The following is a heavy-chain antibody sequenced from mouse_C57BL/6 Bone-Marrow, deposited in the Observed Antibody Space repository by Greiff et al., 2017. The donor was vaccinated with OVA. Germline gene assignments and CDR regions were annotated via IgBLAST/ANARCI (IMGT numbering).Heavy chain of an antibody. Sequence: EVQGVESGGGLVQPGGSLSLSCAASGFTFTDYYMSWVRQPPGKALEWFGFISNKANGYTTEYSASVKGRFTISRATSPSFLYLQRNALRAEDSATYYSARSAYDYGSSYPDFYWYFDVWGTGTTVTVSS. CDR2: ISNKANGYTT. CDR1: GFTFTDYY. V-gene: IGHV7-3*01. D-gene: IGHD1-1*01. J-gene: IGHJ1*03. CDR3: ARSAYDYGSSYPDFYWYFDV.